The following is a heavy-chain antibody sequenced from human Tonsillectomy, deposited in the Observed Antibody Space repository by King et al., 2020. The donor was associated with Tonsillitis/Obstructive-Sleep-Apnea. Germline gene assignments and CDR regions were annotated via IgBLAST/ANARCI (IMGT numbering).Heavy chain of an antibody. CDR3: ARDLSWGSSSWYLLPPHYGY. D-gene: IGHD6-13*01. CDR2: INPNSGGT. J-gene: IGHJ4*02. CDR1: GYTFTGYY. Sequence: QLVQSGAEVKKPGASVKVSCKASGYTFTGYYMHWVRQAPGQGLEWMGWINPNSGGTNYAQKFQGRVTMTRDTSISTAYMELSRLRSDDTAVYYCARDLSWGSSSWYLLPPHYGYWGQGTLVTVSS. V-gene: IGHV1-2*02.